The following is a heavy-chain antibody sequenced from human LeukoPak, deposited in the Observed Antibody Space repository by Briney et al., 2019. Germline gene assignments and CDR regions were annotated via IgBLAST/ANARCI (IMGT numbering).Heavy chain of an antibody. Sequence: ASVKVSCKASGYTFTSYYMHWVRQAPGQGLEWMGIINPSGGSTSYAQKFQGRVTMTRDMSTSTVYMELSSLRSEDTAVYYCARDPAGEYDFWSGYFENYFDYWGQGTLVTVSS. CDR2: INPSGGST. CDR3: ARDPAGEYDFWSGYFENYFDY. J-gene: IGHJ4*02. D-gene: IGHD3-3*01. V-gene: IGHV1-46*01. CDR1: GYTFTSYY.